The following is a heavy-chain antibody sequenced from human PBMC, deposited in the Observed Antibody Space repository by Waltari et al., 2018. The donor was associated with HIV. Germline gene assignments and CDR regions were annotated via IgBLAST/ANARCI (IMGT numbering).Heavy chain of an antibody. Sequence: QVQLVESGGGVVQPGRSLRLACAASGFTFSSYGMHWVRQAPGKGLEWVAVISYDGSNKYYADSVKGRFTISRDNSKNTLYLQMNSLRAEDTAVYYCAKRASWVLFDYWGQGTLVTVSS. D-gene: IGHD1-1*01. CDR2: ISYDGSNK. CDR1: GFTFSSYG. J-gene: IGHJ4*02. CDR3: AKRASWVLFDY. V-gene: IGHV3-30*18.